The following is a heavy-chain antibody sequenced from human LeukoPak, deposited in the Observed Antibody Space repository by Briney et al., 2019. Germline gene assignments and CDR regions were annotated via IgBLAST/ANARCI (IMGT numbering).Heavy chain of an antibody. CDR1: GGTFSSYA. CDR2: IIPIFGTA. CDR3: ARGDLGDYVWGSYHIPIDY. J-gene: IGHJ4*02. V-gene: IGHV1-69*05. Sequence: SVKVSCKASGGTFSSYAISWVRQAPGQGLEWMGGIIPIFGTANYAQKFQGRVTITTDESTSIAYMELSSLRSEDTAVYYCARGDLGDYVWGSYHIPIDYWGQGTLVTVSS. D-gene: IGHD3-16*02.